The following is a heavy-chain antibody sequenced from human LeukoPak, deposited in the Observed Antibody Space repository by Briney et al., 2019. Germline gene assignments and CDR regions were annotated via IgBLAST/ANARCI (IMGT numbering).Heavy chain of an antibody. CDR2: ISHEGNDK. J-gene: IGHJ4*02. CDR1: GFSFSSYG. Sequence: GRSLRLSCAASGFSFSSYGMNWVRQAPGQGLEWVAFISHEGNDKDYADSVKGRFTISRDNSKNTLYVQMNSLRAEDTAMYYCAKSKTYGDFGYFDYWGQGILVTVSS. V-gene: IGHV3-30*18. CDR3: AKSKTYGDFGYFDY. D-gene: IGHD4-17*01.